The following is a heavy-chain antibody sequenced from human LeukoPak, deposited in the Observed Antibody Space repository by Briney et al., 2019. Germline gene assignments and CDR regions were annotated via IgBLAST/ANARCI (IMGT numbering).Heavy chain of an antibody. CDR3: AKGSPDYDFWSGTYYYYYGMDV. D-gene: IGHD3-3*01. CDR1: GFTFNNYA. J-gene: IGHJ6*02. Sequence: GGSLRLSCAASGFTFNNYAMSWVRQAPGKGLEWVSAISGSGGSTYYADSVKGRFTISRDNSKNTLYLQMNSLRAEDTAVYYCAKGSPDYDFWSGTYYYYYGMDVWGQGTTVTVSS. CDR2: ISGSGGST. V-gene: IGHV3-23*01.